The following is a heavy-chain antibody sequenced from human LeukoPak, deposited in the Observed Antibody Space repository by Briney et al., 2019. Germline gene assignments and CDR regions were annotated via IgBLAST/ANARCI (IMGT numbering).Heavy chain of an antibody. CDR3: ERTAYDILTGYYSYFDY. Sequence: AETLSLSCTVSGGSISSYYWSWIRQPPGKGLEWIGDIDYDGSTNYNHSLKSRVTISVATSKHQFSLQLSSVSAADTVVFYSERTAYDILTGYYSYFDYWGQGTLVTVSS. J-gene: IGHJ4*02. D-gene: IGHD3-9*01. CDR2: IDYDGST. V-gene: IGHV4-59*01. CDR1: GGSISSYY.